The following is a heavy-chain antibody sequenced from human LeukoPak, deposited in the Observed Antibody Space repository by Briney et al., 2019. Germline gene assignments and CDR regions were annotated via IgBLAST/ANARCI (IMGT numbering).Heavy chain of an antibody. V-gene: IGHV3-21*01. D-gene: IGHD3-22*01. CDR2: ISSSSSYI. Sequence: PGRSLRLSCAASGFTFSSYGMHWVRQAPGKGLEWVSSISSSSSYIYYADSVKGRFTISRDNAKNSLYLQMNSLRAEDTAVYYCARDWVYYDSPAAFDIWGQGTMVTVSS. J-gene: IGHJ3*02. CDR1: GFTFSSYG. CDR3: ARDWVYYDSPAAFDI.